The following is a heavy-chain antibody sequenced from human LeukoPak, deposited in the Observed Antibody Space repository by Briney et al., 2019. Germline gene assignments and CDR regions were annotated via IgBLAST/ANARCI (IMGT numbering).Heavy chain of an antibody. CDR2: IYYSGST. J-gene: IGHJ4*02. Sequence: PSETLSLTCTVSGGSISSSSYYWGWIRQPPGKGLEWIGSIYYSGSTYYNPSLKSRVTVSVDTSKNQFSLKLSSVTAADTAVYYCASYDVDTAMEGMGYWGQGTLVTVSS. CDR1: GGSISSSSYY. V-gene: IGHV4-39*07. CDR3: ASYDVDTAMEGMGY. D-gene: IGHD5-18*01.